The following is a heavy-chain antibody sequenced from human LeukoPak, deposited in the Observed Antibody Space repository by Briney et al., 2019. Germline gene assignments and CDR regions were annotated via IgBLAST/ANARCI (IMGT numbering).Heavy chain of an antibody. D-gene: IGHD3-22*01. CDR1: GYTFTSYY. Sequence: ASVKVSCKASGYTFTSYYMHWVRQAPGQGLEWMGIINPSGGSTSYAQKFQGRVTMTRDTSTSTVYMELSSLRSEDTAVYYCAKRGRGDAYYYDSSGSFDPWGQGTLVTVSS. J-gene: IGHJ5*02. CDR2: INPSGGST. CDR3: AKRGRGDAYYYDSSGSFDP. V-gene: IGHV1-46*01.